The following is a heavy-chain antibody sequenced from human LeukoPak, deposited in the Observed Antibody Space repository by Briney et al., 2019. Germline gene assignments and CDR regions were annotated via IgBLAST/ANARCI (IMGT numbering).Heavy chain of an antibody. CDR2: IKQDGSEK. CDR3: ASKTDYFGSGSYGY. CDR1: GFTLSSYW. J-gene: IGHJ4*02. V-gene: IGHV3-7*01. D-gene: IGHD3-10*01. Sequence: GGSLRLSCAASGFTLSSYWMSWVRQAAGKGREWVANIKQDGSEKYYVDSVKGRFTITRENAQISLYLQMNSLRAEDTAVYYCASKTDYFGSGSYGYSGQGTLVTVSS.